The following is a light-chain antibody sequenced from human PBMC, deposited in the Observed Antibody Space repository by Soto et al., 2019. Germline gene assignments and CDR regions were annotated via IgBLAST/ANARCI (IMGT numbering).Light chain of an antibody. CDR3: QQRSKWPVT. J-gene: IGKJ4*01. V-gene: IGKV3-11*01. CDR1: QSVSEF. CDR2: DAS. Sequence: EVVLTQSPATLSLSPGERATLSCRASQSVSEFLAWYQQKPGQAPRLLIYDASNRATGIPARFSGSGSGTDFTLTISSLEAEDFALYYCQQRSKWPVTFXGGTKVDIK.